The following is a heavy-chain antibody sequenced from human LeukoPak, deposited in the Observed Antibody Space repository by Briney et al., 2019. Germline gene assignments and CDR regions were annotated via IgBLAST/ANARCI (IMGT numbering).Heavy chain of an antibody. J-gene: IGHJ6*02. CDR1: GASISRYY. Sequence: KPSEPLPLTSIASGASISRYYWGWIRNPPGRALEWIGFIYYSGSPGYNPSLKSRVTISVDTPKNQFSLKLSSVTAADTAVYYCARLGRYCSSTSCYNRNREAYYYYGMDVWGQGTTVTVSS. CDR3: ARLGRYCSSTSCYNRNREAYYYYGMDV. D-gene: IGHD2-2*02. CDR2: IYYSGSP. V-gene: IGHV4-59*08.